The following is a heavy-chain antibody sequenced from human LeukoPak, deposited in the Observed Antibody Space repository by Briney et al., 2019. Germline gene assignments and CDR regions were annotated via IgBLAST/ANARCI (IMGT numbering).Heavy chain of an antibody. CDR2: SKHSGGS. V-gene: IGHV4-34*01. J-gene: IGHJ4*02. CDR3: ARGQWEVRGVIITHFDY. CDR1: GGSFSGYY. Sequence: SETLSLTCAVYGGSFSGYYWSWVRQPPGKGLEWIGESKHSGGSNYNPSLKCRVTISVDTSKNQFSLKLTSVTAADTAVYYCARGQWEVRGVIITHFDYWGQGYLVTVSS. D-gene: IGHD3-10*01.